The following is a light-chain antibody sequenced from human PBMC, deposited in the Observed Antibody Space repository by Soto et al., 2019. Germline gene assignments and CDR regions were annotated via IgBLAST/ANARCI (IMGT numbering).Light chain of an antibody. J-gene: IGLJ1*01. CDR1: NIGSKS. CDR2: YDS. CDR3: QVWDSSSDNRV. V-gene: IGLV3-21*04. Sequence: SYELTQPPSVSVAPGKTARITCGGTNIGSKSVHWYQQKPGQAPVLVIYYDSDRPSGIPERFSGSNSGNTATLTISRVEAGDEADYYCQVWDSSSDNRVFGTGTKLTVL.